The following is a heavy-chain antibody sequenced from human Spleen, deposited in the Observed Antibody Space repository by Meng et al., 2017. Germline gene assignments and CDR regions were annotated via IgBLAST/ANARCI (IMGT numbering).Heavy chain of an antibody. J-gene: IGHJ5*02. CDR3: ARDWGYLDP. CDR1: GGSFSDYY. D-gene: IGHD3-16*01. CDR2: IYYTGST. V-gene: IGHV4-34*11. Sequence: QVQLQQWGAGLLKPSETLSLTCAVYGGSFSDYYWSWIRQPPGKGLEWIGYIYYTGSTNYSPSLKSRVTISVDTSKKYFSLKLRSVTTADTAVYYCARDWGYLDPWGQGTLVTVSS.